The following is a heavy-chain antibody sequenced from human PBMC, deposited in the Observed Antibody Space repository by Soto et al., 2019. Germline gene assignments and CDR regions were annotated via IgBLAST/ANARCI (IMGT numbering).Heavy chain of an antibody. CDR1: GFTFSSYG. J-gene: IGHJ4*02. D-gene: IGHD4-17*01. Sequence: TGGSLRLSCAASGFTFSSYGMHWVRQAPGKGLEWVAAISYDGSNKYYADSVKGRFTISRDNSKNTLYLQMNSLRAEDTAVYYCAKDRYGGNSVVDYWGQGTLVTVSS. CDR2: ISYDGSNK. V-gene: IGHV3-30*18. CDR3: AKDRYGGNSVVDY.